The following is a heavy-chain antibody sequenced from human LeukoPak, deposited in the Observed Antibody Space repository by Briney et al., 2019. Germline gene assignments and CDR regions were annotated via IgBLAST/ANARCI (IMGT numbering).Heavy chain of an antibody. D-gene: IGHD2-15*01. Sequence: GNLSFYSAAYSFTVYCIPMIRLPQAQGQELMGFSTISGSGGSTYYADSVKGRFTISRDNSKNTLYLQMNSLRAEDTAVYYCAKDRGWPTVYWYLDLWGRGTLVTVSS. CDR2: ISGSGGST. CDR1: SFTVYCIP. J-gene: IGHJ2*01. CDR3: AKDRGWPTVYWYLDL. V-gene: IGHV3-23*01.